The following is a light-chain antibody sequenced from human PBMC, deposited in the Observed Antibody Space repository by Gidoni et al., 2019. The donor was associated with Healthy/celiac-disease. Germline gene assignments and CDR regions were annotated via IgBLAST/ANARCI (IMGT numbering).Light chain of an antibody. CDR1: SSNIGAGYD. Sequence: QSVLTQTPSLSGAPGQRVTISCTGSSSNIGAGYDVHWSQQLPGTAPKLLIYGNSNRPSGVPDRFSGSKSVTSASLAITGLQAEDEADYYCQSYDSSLSGWVFGGGTKLTVL. J-gene: IGLJ3*02. V-gene: IGLV1-40*01. CDR2: GNS. CDR3: QSYDSSLSGWV.